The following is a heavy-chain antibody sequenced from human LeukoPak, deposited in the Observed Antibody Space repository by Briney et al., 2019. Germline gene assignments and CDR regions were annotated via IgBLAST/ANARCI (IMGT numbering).Heavy chain of an antibody. CDR1: GFTFSSYA. V-gene: IGHV3-30*01. CDR3: ARDHRDIVATISYFDY. Sequence: GRSLRLSCAASGFTFSSYAMHWVRQAPGKGLEWVAVISYDGSNKYYADSVKGRFTISRDNSKNTLYLQMNSLRAEDMAVYYCARDHRDIVATISYFDYWGQGTLVTVSS. J-gene: IGHJ4*02. CDR2: ISYDGSNK. D-gene: IGHD5-12*01.